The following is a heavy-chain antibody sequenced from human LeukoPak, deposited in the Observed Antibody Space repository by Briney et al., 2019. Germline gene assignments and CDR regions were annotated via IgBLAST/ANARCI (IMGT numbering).Heavy chain of an antibody. Sequence: ASVKVSCKVSGYTLTELSMHWVRQAPGKGLEWMGGFDPEDGETIYAQKFQGRVTMTEDTSTDTAYMELSSLRSEDTAAYYCATDIVTERRAYYFDYWGQGTLVTVSS. J-gene: IGHJ4*02. CDR1: GYTLTELS. V-gene: IGHV1-24*01. CDR2: FDPEDGET. D-gene: IGHD1-1*01. CDR3: ATDIVTERRAYYFDY.